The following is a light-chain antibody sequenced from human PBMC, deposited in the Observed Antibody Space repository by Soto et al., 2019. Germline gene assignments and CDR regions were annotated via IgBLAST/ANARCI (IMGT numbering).Light chain of an antibody. CDR2: KAS. CDR3: QQYNSYS. CDR1: QNIYTW. Sequence: DYQVTQSPSTLSASVGDRVTITCRASQNIYTWLAWYQQKPGIAPKLLIHKASTLESGVPSRFSGSGSGTEFTLTISSLQPDDFATYYCQQYNSYSFGQGTKVDIK. V-gene: IGKV1-5*03. J-gene: IGKJ1*01.